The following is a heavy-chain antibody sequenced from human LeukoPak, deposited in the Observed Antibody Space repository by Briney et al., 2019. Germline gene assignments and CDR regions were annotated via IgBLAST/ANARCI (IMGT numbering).Heavy chain of an antibody. CDR2: IYTSGST. CDR3: ARHAPAGSGSYRPGWFDP. J-gene: IGHJ5*02. D-gene: IGHD1-26*01. V-gene: IGHV4-4*07. Sequence: SETLSLTCTVSGGSISSYYWSWIRQPAGKGLEWIGRIYTSGSTNYNPSLKSRVTMSVDTSKNQFSLKLSSVTAADTAVYYCARHAPAGSGSYRPGWFDPWGQGTLVTVSS. CDR1: GGSISSYY.